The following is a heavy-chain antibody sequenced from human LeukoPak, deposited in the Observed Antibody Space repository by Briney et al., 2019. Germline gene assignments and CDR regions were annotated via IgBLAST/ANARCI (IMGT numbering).Heavy chain of an antibody. D-gene: IGHD3-22*01. CDR2: IYYSGST. CDR1: GGSISSYY. V-gene: IGHV4-59*01. CDR3: ARARVFSDSSGYYDAFDI. J-gene: IGHJ3*02. Sequence: PSETLSLTCTVSGGSISSYYWSWIRQPPGKGLEWIGYIYYSGSTNYNPSLKSRVTISVDTSKNQFSLKLSSVAAADTAVYYCARARVFSDSSGYYDAFDIWGQGTMVTVSS.